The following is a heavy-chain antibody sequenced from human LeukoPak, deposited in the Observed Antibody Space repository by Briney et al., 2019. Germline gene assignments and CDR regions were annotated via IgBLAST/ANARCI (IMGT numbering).Heavy chain of an antibody. CDR2: IYYSGST. V-gene: IGHV4-59*01. J-gene: IGHJ4*02. CDR1: GGSISDYY. D-gene: IGHD3-22*01. Sequence: PSETLSITCTVSGGSISDYYWIWIRQPPGKGLEWAGYIYYSGSTNYNPSLKSRVTISVDTSKNQFSLKLSSVTAADTAVYYCARVYYDGSGYNFDYWGQGTLVTVSS. CDR3: ARVYYDGSGYNFDY.